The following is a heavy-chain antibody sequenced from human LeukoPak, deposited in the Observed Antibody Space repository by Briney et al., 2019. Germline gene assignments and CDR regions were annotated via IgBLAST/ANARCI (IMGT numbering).Heavy chain of an antibody. Sequence: SVKVSCKASGGTFISYAISWVRQAPGQGLEWMGRIIPIFGTANYAQKFQGRVTITTDESTSTAYMELSSLRSEDTAVYYCAREDGDYSTYFQHWGQGTLVTVSS. J-gene: IGHJ1*01. D-gene: IGHD4-17*01. CDR1: GGTFISYA. V-gene: IGHV1-69*05. CDR3: AREDGDYSTYFQH. CDR2: IIPIFGTA.